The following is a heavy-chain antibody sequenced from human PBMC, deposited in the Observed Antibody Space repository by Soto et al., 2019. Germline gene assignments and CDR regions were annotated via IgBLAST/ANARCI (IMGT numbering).Heavy chain of an antibody. D-gene: IGHD4-17*01. CDR2: INVGNGNT. J-gene: IGHJ6*03. CDR1: GYTFTSYA. CDR3: ARDTVPYYYYYMDV. Sequence: ASVKVSCKASGYTFTSYAMHWVRQAPGQRLEWMGWINVGNGNTKYSQKFQGRVTITRDTSASTAYMELSSLRSEDTAVYYCARDTVPYYYYYMDVWGKGTTVTVSS. V-gene: IGHV1-3*01.